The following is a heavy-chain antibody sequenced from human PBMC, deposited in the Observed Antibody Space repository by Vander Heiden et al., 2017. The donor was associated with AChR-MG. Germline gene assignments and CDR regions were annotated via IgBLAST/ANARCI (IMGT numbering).Heavy chain of an antibody. CDR1: GGTFSSYA. Sequence: QVQLVQSGAEVKKPGSSVKVSCKASGGTFSSYAISWVRQAPGQGLEWMGGIIPIFGTANYAQKFQGRVTITADESTSTADMELSSLRSEETAVYYCAGEMGGAGTDYYGMDVWGQGTTVTVSS. J-gene: IGHJ6*02. V-gene: IGHV1-69*01. CDR3: AGEMGGAGTDYYGMDV. CDR2: IIPIFGTA. D-gene: IGHD6-19*01.